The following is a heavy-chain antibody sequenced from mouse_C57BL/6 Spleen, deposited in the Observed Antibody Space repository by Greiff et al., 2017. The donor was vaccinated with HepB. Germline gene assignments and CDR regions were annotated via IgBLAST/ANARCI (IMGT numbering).Heavy chain of an antibody. D-gene: IGHD2-13*01. CDR2: IYPVSGET. Sequence: VQLQESGAELASPGASVTLSCKASGYTFTDHIMNWVKKRPGQGLEWIGRIYPVSGETNYNQKFMGKATFSVDRSSSTVYMVLNSLTSEDPAVYYCGRSGDYDYGAMDYWGQGTSVTVSS. CDR1: GYTFTDHI. J-gene: IGHJ4*01. V-gene: IGHV1-11*01. CDR3: GRSGDYDYGAMDY.